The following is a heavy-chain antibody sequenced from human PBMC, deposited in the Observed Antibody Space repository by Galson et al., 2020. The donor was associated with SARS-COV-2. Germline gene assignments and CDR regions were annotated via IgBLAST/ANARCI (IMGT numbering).Heavy chain of an antibody. J-gene: IGHJ4*02. Sequence: GGSLRLSCTGSGFTFRSNAMHWVRQAPGKGLEWVTVISDDGKKRYYSESVRGRFAISRDNSENTLYLQMNSLRPDDTAIYYCATERYDNSRGLESWGQGTLVTVSS. CDR3: ATERYDNSRGLES. D-gene: IGHD3-3*01. CDR2: ISDDGKKR. V-gene: IGHV3-30*09. CDR1: GFTFRSNA.